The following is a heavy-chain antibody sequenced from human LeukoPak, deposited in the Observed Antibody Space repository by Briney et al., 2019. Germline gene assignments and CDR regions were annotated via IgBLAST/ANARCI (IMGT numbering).Heavy chain of an antibody. CDR2: INPNSGGT. D-gene: IGHD5-12*01. CDR1: GYTFTGYY. J-gene: IGHJ4*02. CDR3: AREGYDSPRYYFDY. Sequence: ASVKVSCKASGYTFTGYYMHWVRQAPGQGLEWMGWINPNSGGTNYAQKFQGRVTMTRDTSISTAYMELSRLRSDDTAVYYCAREGYDSPRYYFDYWGQGTLVTVSS. V-gene: IGHV1-2*02.